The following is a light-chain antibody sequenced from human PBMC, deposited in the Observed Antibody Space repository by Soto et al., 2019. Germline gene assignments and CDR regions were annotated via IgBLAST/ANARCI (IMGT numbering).Light chain of an antibody. CDR1: SSDVGSYNL. Sequence: QSALTQPASVSGSPGQSITISCTGTSSDVGSYNLVSWYQQHPGKAPKLMIYEGSKWPSGVSNRFSGSKSGNTASLTISGLQAEDEADYYCCSYVGSSTFVVFGGGTKVTVL. J-gene: IGLJ2*01. V-gene: IGLV2-23*03. CDR2: EGS. CDR3: CSYVGSSTFVV.